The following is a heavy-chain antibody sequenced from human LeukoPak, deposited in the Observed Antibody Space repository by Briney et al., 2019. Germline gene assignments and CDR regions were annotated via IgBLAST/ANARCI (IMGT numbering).Heavy chain of an antibody. V-gene: IGHV4-39*01. J-gene: IGHJ6*03. CDR2: IYYSGST. Sequence: SETLSLTCTVSGGSISSSSYYWGWIRQPPGKGLEWIGSIYYSGSTYYNPSLKSRVTISVDTSKNQFSLKLSSVTAADTAVYYCARHHYDFWSGYPYYYYMDVWGKGTTVTVSS. CDR1: GGSISSSSYY. CDR3: ARHHYDFWSGYPYYYYMDV. D-gene: IGHD3-3*01.